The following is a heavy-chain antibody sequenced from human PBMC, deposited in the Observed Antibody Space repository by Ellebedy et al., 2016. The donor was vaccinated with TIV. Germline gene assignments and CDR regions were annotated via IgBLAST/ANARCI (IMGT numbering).Heavy chain of an antibody. CDR1: GYSISSGYY. D-gene: IGHD3-10*01. Sequence: SETLSLTXTVSGYSISSGYYWSWIRQPPGKGLEWIGEINHSGSTNYNPSLKSRVTISVDTSKNQFSLKLSSVTAADTAVYYCARGLGYYYGSGSYSWFDPWGQGTLVTVSS. CDR2: INHSGST. J-gene: IGHJ5*02. V-gene: IGHV4-38-2*02. CDR3: ARGLGYYYGSGSYSWFDP.